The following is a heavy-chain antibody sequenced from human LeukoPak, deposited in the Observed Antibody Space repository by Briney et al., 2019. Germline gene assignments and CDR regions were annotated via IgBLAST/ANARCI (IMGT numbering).Heavy chain of an antibody. V-gene: IGHV1-69*06. CDR3: ARPRGGITIFGVKTPPDDAFDI. D-gene: IGHD3-3*01. J-gene: IGHJ3*02. Sequence: SVKVSCKASGGTFSSYAISWVRQAPGQGLEWMGGIIPIFGTANYAQKFQGRVTITADKSTSTAYMELSSLRSEDTAVYYCARPRGGITIFGVKTPPDDAFDIWGQGTMVTVSS. CDR1: GGTFSSYA. CDR2: IIPIFGTA.